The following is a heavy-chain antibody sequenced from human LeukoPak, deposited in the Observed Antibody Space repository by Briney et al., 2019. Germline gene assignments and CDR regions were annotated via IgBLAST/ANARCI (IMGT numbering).Heavy chain of an antibody. CDR3: ARSTSSYFGPDY. J-gene: IGHJ4*02. V-gene: IGHV5-51*01. D-gene: IGHD2/OR15-2a*01. Sequence: GESLKISCKGSGYSFTSYSIAWVRQMPGKGLEWMGIIYAGDSHTRYSPSFQGQVTISADKSINTAYLQWSSLEASDTAMYYCARSTSSYFGPDYWGQGTLVTVSS. CDR1: GYSFTSYS. CDR2: IYAGDSHT.